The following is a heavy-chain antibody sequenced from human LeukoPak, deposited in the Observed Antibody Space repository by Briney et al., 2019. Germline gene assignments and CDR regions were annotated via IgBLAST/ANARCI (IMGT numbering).Heavy chain of an antibody. D-gene: IGHD5-18*01. J-gene: IGHJ6*03. Sequence: SETLSLTCAVYGGPFSGYYWSWIRQPPGKGLEWIGEINHSGSTNYNPSLKSRVTISVDTSKNQFSLKLSSVTAADTAVYYCAREVGYSYGHYYYYMDVWGKGTTVTVSS. V-gene: IGHV4-34*01. CDR2: INHSGST. CDR3: AREVGYSYGHYYYYMDV. CDR1: GGPFSGYY.